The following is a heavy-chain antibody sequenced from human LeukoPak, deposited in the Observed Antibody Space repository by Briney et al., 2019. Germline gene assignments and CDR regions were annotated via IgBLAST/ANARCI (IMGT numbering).Heavy chain of an antibody. CDR1: GGSISSYY. J-gene: IGHJ4*02. V-gene: IGHV4-59*01. D-gene: IGHD3-22*01. CDR2: IYYSGST. Sequence: SETLSLTCIVSGGSISSYYWSWIRQPPGKGLEWIGYIYYSGSTNYNPSLKSRVTISVDTSKNQFSLKLSSVTAADTAVYYCARENYYDSSGYPLYFDYWGQGTLVTVSS. CDR3: ARENYYDSSGYPLYFDY.